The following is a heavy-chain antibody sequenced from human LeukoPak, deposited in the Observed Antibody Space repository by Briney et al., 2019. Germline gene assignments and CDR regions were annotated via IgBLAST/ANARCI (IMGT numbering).Heavy chain of an antibody. Sequence: GGSLRLSCAASGFTFSNAWMSWVRQTPGRGLEWVSGIGGSGGNTNYADSVKGRFTISRDNSKNTLYLQMNSLRAEDTAVYYCVKSTGWYSSSWYLTDWGQGTLVTVSS. D-gene: IGHD6-13*01. J-gene: IGHJ4*02. CDR2: IGGSGGNT. V-gene: IGHV3-23*01. CDR3: VKSTGWYSSSWYLTD. CDR1: GFTFSNAW.